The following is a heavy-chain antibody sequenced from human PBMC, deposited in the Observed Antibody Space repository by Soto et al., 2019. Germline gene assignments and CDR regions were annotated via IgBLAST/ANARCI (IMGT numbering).Heavy chain of an antibody. CDR1: GFTVSSNY. Sequence: PGGSLRLSCAASGFTVSSNYMSWVRQAPGKGLEWVSVIYTGGSTYYADSVKGRFTISRHNSKNTLYLQMNSLRAEDTAVYYCARDLRGYGDYYFDYWGQGNLVTVSS. CDR3: ARDLRGYGDYYFDY. J-gene: IGHJ4*02. CDR2: IYTGGST. V-gene: IGHV3-53*04. D-gene: IGHD4-17*01.